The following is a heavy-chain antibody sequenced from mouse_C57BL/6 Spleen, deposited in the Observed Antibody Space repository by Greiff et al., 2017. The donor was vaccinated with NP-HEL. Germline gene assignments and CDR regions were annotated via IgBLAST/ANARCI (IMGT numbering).Heavy chain of an antibody. V-gene: IGHV1-50*01. CDR1: GYTFTSYW. J-gene: IGHJ2*01. CDR2: IDPSDSYT. D-gene: IGHD1-1*01. Sequence: QVQLQQPGAELVKPGASVKLSCKASGYTFTSYWMKWVKQRPGQGLEWIGEIDPSDSYTNYNQKFKGKATLTVDTSSSTAYMQLSSLTSEDSAVYYCARRVYGSSFDYWGQGTTLTVSS. CDR3: ARRVYGSSFDY.